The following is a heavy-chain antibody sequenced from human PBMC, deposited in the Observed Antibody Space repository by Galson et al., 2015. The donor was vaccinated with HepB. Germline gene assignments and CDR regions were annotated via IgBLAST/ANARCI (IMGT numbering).Heavy chain of an antibody. D-gene: IGHD4-17*01. CDR3: ARLDYGDPTPFNY. V-gene: IGHV4-30-4*01. Sequence: TLSLTCTVSGGSIAGGDYYWSWIRQPPVKGLEWIGYIYDSGSTYYNPSLKSRVTISVDTSKNQFSLKLSSVTAADTAVYYCARLDYGDPTPFNYWGQGTLVTVSS. CDR2: IYDSGST. J-gene: IGHJ4*02. CDR1: GGSIAGGDYY.